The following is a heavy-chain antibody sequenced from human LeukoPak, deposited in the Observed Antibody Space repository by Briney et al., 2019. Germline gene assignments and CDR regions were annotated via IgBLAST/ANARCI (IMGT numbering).Heavy chain of an antibody. V-gene: IGHV4-61*01. CDR1: GGTISISSYY. D-gene: IGHD2-8*01. CDR3: ARDTNLRDSFDI. CDR2: VFYSGKT. Sequence: SETLSLTCTVSGGTISISSYYWSWVRQSPGKGLEWIGYVFYSGKTGYSPSLRSRVSMSVDTSKNQFSLKVTSVTAADTAVYYCARDTNLRDSFDIWGQGTMVTVSS. J-gene: IGHJ3*02.